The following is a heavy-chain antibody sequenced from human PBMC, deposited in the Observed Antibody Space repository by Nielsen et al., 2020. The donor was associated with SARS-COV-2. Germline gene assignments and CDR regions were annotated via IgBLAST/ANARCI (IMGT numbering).Heavy chain of an antibody. Sequence: GESLKISCAASGFTFSSYSMNWVRQAPGKGLDWVSYISTSSRTIYYADSVKGRFTISRDNSKNTLYLQMNSLRAEDTAVYYCARDQPLHADYYYYGMDVWGQGTTITVSS. CDR3: ARDQPLHADYYYYGMDV. CDR1: GFTFSSYS. V-gene: IGHV3-48*01. J-gene: IGHJ6*02. CDR2: ISTSSRTI.